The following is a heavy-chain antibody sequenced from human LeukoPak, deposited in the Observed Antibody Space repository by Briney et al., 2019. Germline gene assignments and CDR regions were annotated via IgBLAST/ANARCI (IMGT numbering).Heavy chain of an antibody. CDR2: ISSSNSYI. D-gene: IGHD6-19*01. J-gene: IGHJ4*02. CDR3: SGYSSGWTYYFDY. V-gene: IGHV3-21*01. Sequence: GGSLRLSCAASGFTFSSYSMNWVRQAPGNGLEWVSSISSSNSYIYYADSVKGRFTISRDKAKNSLYLQMNSLRAEDTAVYYCSGYSSGWTYYFDYWGQGTLVTVSS. CDR1: GFTFSSYS.